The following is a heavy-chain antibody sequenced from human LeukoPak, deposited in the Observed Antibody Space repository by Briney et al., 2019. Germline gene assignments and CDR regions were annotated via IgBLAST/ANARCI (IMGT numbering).Heavy chain of an antibody. CDR2: TSDNGITK. D-gene: IGHD2-21*01. Sequence: GGSLRLSCAASGFIFSDFAITWIRRAPGKGREGISQTSDNGITKHYADSVKGRFTISRDNANNSVFLHMNSLRAEDTAVYYCARERSRVVITISAALDLWGQGTMVSVSS. CDR3: ARERSRVVITISAALDL. J-gene: IGHJ3*01. V-gene: IGHV3-11*01. CDR1: GFIFSDFA.